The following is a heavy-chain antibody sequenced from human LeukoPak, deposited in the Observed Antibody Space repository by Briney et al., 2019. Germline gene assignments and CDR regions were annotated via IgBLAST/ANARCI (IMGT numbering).Heavy chain of an antibody. CDR3: ARVYGGYGDYYFDY. V-gene: IGHV3-74*01. J-gene: IGHJ4*02. D-gene: IGHD4-17*01. CDR2: INSDGSGT. CDR1: GFTFSSYW. Sequence: TGGSLRLSCAASGFTFSSYWMHWVRQAPGKGLVWVSRINSDGSGTIYADSVKGRFTISRDNAKNTLFLQMNSLRAEDTAVYYCARVYGGYGDYYFDYWGQGTLVTVSS.